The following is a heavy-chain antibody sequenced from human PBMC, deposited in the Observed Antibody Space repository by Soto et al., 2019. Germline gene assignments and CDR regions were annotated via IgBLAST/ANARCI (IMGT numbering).Heavy chain of an antibody. Sequence: QVHLVQSGAEVKKPGASVNVSCKTSGYTFTRNGISWVRQAPGQGLEWMGWISPNSGNTRYAQKLQDRVIMTPDTSTSTADMELRSLRSDDTAVYYCVKDRDSNSWPSRDVWGPGTTVTVSS. J-gene: IGHJ6*02. CDR1: GYTFTRNG. V-gene: IGHV1-18*01. CDR3: VKDRDSNSWPSRDV. D-gene: IGHD3-22*01. CDR2: ISPNSGNT.